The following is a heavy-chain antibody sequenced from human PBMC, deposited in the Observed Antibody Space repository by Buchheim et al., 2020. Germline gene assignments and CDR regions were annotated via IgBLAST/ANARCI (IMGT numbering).Heavy chain of an antibody. V-gene: IGHV3-33*01. CDR3: ARAGYSSSWYSYYFDY. Sequence: QVQLVESGGGVVQPGRSLRLSCAASGFTFSSYGMHWVRQAPGKGLEWVAVIWYDGSNKYYADSVKGRFTISRDNSKNTLYLQMNSLRAEDTAVYYCARAGYSSSWYSYYFDYWGQGTL. CDR1: GFTFSSYG. D-gene: IGHD6-13*01. J-gene: IGHJ4*02. CDR2: IWYDGSNK.